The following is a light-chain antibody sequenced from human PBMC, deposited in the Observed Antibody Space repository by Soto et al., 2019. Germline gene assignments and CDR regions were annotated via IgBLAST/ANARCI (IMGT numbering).Light chain of an antibody. CDR3: RQRSNWPPYT. Sequence: EIVLTQSPATLSLSPGERAALSCRASQSVSSYLAWYQQKPGQAPRLLIYDASNRATGIPPRFSGSGSGTDFTLTISSLEPEDFAVYYCRQRSNWPPYTFGQGTKLEIK. J-gene: IGKJ2*01. CDR2: DAS. V-gene: IGKV3-11*01. CDR1: QSVSSY.